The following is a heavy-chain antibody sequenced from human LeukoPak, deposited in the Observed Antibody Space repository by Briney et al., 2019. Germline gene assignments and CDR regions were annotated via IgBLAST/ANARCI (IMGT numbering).Heavy chain of an antibody. CDR3: ASHNYDFWSGYADSANWFDP. V-gene: IGHV4-4*07. CDR2: IYTSGST. D-gene: IGHD3-3*01. J-gene: IGHJ5*02. CDR1: GGSISSYY. Sequence: PSETLSLTCTVSGGSISSYYWSWIRQPAGKGLEWIGRIYTSGSTNYNPSLKSRVTMSVDTSKNQFSLKLSSVTAADTAVYYCASHNYDFWSGYADSANWFDPWGQGTLVTVSS.